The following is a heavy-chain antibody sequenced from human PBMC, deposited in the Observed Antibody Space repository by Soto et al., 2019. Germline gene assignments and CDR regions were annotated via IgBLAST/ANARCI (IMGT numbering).Heavy chain of an antibody. CDR2: IIPILTTP. D-gene: IGHD2-8*02. CDR3: ASSVGIAPTGEDGMVV. V-gene: IGHV1-69*01. J-gene: IGHJ6*02. Sequence: QVQLVQSGAEVKKTGSSVKVSCKASGGTFSIYGFSWVRQAPGQGPEWIGGIIPILTTPNYAQKFQGRVTIVADESTMTVYMELSSLKFEDTVVYYCASSVGIAPTGEDGMVVWGQGTSVTVSS. CDR1: GGTFSIYG.